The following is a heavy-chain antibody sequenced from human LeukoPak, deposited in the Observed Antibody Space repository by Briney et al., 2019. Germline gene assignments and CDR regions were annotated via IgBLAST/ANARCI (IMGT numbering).Heavy chain of an antibody. D-gene: IGHD3-10*01. CDR1: GVMFPSYW. CDR3: ARRHHFGFLDS. V-gene: IGHV3-7*04. J-gene: IGHJ4*02. CDR2: IKQDGSEK. Sequence: PGGSLRLSCAASGVMFPSYWMTWVRHAPGKGLEWVANIKQDGSEKYYVDSVKGCFTISRDNAKNSVYLQMNSLRAEDTAVYYCARRHHFGFLDSWGQGTLVTVSS.